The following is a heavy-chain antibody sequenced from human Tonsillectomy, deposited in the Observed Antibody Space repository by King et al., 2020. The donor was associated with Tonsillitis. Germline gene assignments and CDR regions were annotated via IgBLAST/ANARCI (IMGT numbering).Heavy chain of an antibody. D-gene: IGHD6-13*01. Sequence: LQLQESGSGLVEPSQTLSLTCAVSGGSISSGGFSWSWIRQPPGKGLEWIAYIYHSGSTYYNSSLKSRVTISVDRPKNQFSLKLSSVTAADTAVYYCASHLYSSNWYSTPGWFDPWGQGTLVTVSS. CDR3: ASHLYSSNWYSTPGWFDP. V-gene: IGHV4-30-2*01. CDR1: GGSISSGGFS. CDR2: IYHSGST. J-gene: IGHJ5*02.